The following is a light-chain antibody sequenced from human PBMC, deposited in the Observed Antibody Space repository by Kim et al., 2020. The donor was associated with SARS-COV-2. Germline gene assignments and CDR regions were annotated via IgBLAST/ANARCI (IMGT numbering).Light chain of an antibody. CDR1: SSNIGSSY. J-gene: IGLJ3*02. CDR3: AAWDDSLSGWV. V-gene: IGLV1-47*02. Sequence: QSVLTQPPSASGTPGQRVTISCSGSSSNIGSSYVYWYQHLPGTAPKLLIYNDNQRPSGVPDRFSGSKSGTSASLAISGLRSEDEADYYCAAWDDSLSGWVFGGGTQLTVL. CDR2: NDN.